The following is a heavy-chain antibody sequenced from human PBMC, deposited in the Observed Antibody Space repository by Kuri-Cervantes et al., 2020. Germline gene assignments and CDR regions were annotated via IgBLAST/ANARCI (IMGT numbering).Heavy chain of an antibody. V-gene: IGHV4-39*01. CDR2: IYYSGST. D-gene: IGHD1-26*01. CDR3: SRLDYSESWFDY. J-gene: IGHJ4*02. CDR1: GGSISSIGYC. Sequence: SETRSLTSTVSGGSISSIGYCWGWILQPPGKGRDWIGNIYYSGSTSYNPSLKGRITMSVDTSKNQFSLQMSSVTAADTAVYYCSRLDYSESWFDYWGQGTLVTVSS.